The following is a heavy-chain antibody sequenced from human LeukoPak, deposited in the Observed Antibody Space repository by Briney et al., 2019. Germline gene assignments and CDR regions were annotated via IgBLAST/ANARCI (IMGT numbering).Heavy chain of an antibody. Sequence: QSGGSLRLSCAASGFTFSSYEMNWVRQAPGKGLEWVSYISSSGSTIYYADSVKGRFTISRDNAKNSLSLQMNSLRAEDTAVYYCARETDSTLFDYWGQGTLVTVSS. CDR2: ISSSGSTI. CDR1: GFTFSSYE. J-gene: IGHJ4*02. CDR3: ARETDSTLFDY. D-gene: IGHD2-2*01. V-gene: IGHV3-48*03.